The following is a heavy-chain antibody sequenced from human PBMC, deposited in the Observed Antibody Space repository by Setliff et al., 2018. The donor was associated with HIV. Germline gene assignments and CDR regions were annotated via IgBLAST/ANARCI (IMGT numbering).Heavy chain of an antibody. V-gene: IGHV4-59*01. CDR1: GGSISSFF. D-gene: IGHD3-10*01. J-gene: IGHJ6*02. CDR3: ARSPSGDGSGSYYHYYYYGMDV. Sequence: PSETLSLTCTVSGGSISSFFWSWIRQPPGKGLEWIGYIYYSGSTNYNPSLTSRVTISVDTSKNQFSLKLSSVTAADTAVYYCARSPSGDGSGSYYHYYYYGMDVWGQGTTVTVSS. CDR2: IYYSGST.